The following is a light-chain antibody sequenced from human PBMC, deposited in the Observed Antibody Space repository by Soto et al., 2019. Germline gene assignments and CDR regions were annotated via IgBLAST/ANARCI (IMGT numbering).Light chain of an antibody. Sequence: EIVMTQSPATLSVSPGERATLSCRASQSVSSRLAWYQQKPGQAPRLLIYGASTRATGIPARFSGSGSGTEFTLTITSLQSEDFVVYYCQQYKNWPPEYTFGQGPKLEI. J-gene: IGKJ2*01. CDR1: QSVSSR. CDR3: QQYKNWPPEYT. V-gene: IGKV3-15*01. CDR2: GAS.